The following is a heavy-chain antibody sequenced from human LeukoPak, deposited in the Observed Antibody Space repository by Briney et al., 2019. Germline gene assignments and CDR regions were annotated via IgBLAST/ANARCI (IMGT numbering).Heavy chain of an antibody. CDR1: GGSISTYY. D-gene: IGHD3-22*01. J-gene: IGHJ4*02. Sequence: PSETLSLTCTVSGGSISTYYWSWIRQPAGKGLEWIGRIYTSGSTNYNPSLKSRVTMSVDTSTNQFSLKLSSVTAADTAVYHCARSVDYFDNTGPHMMFDYWGQGSLVTVSS. V-gene: IGHV4-4*07. CDR2: IYTSGST. CDR3: ARSVDYFDNTGPHMMFDY.